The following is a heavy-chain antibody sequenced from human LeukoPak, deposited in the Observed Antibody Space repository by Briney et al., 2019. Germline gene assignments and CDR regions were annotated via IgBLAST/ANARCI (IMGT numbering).Heavy chain of an antibody. Sequence: PGGSLRLSCAASGFTFSSYSMNWVRQALGKGLEWVSSISSSSSYIYYADSVKGRFTISRDNAKNSLYLQMNSLRAEDTAVYYCARDQGADILTGYYIYGMGVWGKGTTVTVSS. CDR2: ISSSSSYI. CDR1: GFTFSSYS. CDR3: ARDQGADILTGYYIYGMGV. D-gene: IGHD3-9*01. J-gene: IGHJ6*04. V-gene: IGHV3-21*01.